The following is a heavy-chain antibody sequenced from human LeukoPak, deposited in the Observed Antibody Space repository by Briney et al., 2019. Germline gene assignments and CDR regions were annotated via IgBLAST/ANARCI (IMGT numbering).Heavy chain of an antibody. CDR3: ARDGYYGSGSYYNEGIYYGMDV. D-gene: IGHD3-10*01. J-gene: IGHJ6*02. CDR2: INPNSGGT. CDR1: GYTFTGYY. V-gene: IGHV1-2*02. Sequence: ASVKVSCEASGYTFTGYYMHWVRQAPGQGLEWMGWINPNSGGTNYAQKFQGRVTMTRDTSISTAYMELSRLRSDDTAVYYCARDGYYGSGSYYNEGIYYGMDVWGQGTTVTVSS.